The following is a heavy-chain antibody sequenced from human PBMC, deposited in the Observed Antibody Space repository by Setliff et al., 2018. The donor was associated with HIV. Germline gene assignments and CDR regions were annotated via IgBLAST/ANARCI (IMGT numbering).Heavy chain of an antibody. V-gene: IGHV4-4*07. D-gene: IGHD1-26*01. J-gene: IGHJ4*02. CDR3: ARDISGVGGPKYYFDY. CDR1: GDSISGNY. CDR2: IYTSGNT. Sequence: PSETLSLTCTVSGDSISGNYWTWIRQPAGKGLEWIGRIYTSGNTNYNPSLKSRVTMSVDTSKNQFSLNLSSVTAADTAVYYCARDISGVGGPKYYFDYWGQGTLVTVSS.